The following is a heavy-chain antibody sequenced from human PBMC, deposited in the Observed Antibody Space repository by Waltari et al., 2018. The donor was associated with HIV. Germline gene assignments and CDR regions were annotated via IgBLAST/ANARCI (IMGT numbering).Heavy chain of an antibody. CDR2: ISSSSSTI. V-gene: IGHV3-48*04. D-gene: IGHD5-18*01. CDR3: ARDRYGFDY. CDR1: GFTFRSYS. J-gene: IGHJ4*02. Sequence: EVQLVESGGGLVQPGGSLRLSCAASGFTFRSYSMNWVRQAPGKGLEWVSYISSSSSTIYYADSVKGRFTISRDNAKNSLYLQMNSLRAEDTAVYYCARDRYGFDYWGQGTLVTVSS.